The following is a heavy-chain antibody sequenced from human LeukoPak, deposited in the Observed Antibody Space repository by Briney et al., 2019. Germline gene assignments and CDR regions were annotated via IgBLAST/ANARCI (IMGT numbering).Heavy chain of an antibody. CDR1: GFTFSSYA. D-gene: IGHD1-26*01. CDR2: ISGSGGST. J-gene: IGHJ3*02. CDR3: AKDSIYSGSYGAFDI. V-gene: IGHV3-23*01. Sequence: PGGSLRLSCAASGFTFSSYAMSWVRQAPGKGLEWVSAISGSGGSTYYADSVKGRFTISRDNSMNTLYLQMNSLRAEDTAVYYCAKDSIYSGSYGAFDIWGQGTMVTVSS.